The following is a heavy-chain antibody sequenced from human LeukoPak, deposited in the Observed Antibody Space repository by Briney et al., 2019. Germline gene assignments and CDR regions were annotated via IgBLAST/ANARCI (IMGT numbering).Heavy chain of an antibody. CDR2: IYSGGST. V-gene: IGHV3-66*01. CDR3: ARDRRWGLHPDAFDI. D-gene: IGHD1-26*01. CDR1: GFTVSSNY. J-gene: IGHJ3*02. Sequence: PGGSLRLSCAASGFTVSSNYMSWVRQAPGKGLEWVSVIYSGGSTYYADSVKGRFTISRDNSKNTLYLQMNSLRAEDTAVYYCARDRRWGLHPDAFDIWGQGTMVTVSS.